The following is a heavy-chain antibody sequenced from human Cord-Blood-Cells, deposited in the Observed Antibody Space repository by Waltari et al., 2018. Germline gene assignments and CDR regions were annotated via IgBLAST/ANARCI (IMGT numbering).Heavy chain of an antibody. Sequence: QLQLQESGPGLVKPSETLSLTCTVSGGSISSSSYYWGWIRQPPGKGLEWIGSIYYSGSTYYNPSLKSRVTISVDTSKNQFSLKLSSVTAADTAVYYCARHVGDGSSTSCYWDWFDPWGQGTLVTVSS. D-gene: IGHD2-2*01. V-gene: IGHV4-39*01. CDR2: IYYSGST. CDR3: ARHVGDGSSTSCYWDWFDP. CDR1: GGSISSSSYY. J-gene: IGHJ5*02.